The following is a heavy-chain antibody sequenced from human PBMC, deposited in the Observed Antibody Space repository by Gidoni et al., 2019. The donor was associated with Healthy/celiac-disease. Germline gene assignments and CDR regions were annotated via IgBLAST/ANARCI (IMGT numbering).Heavy chain of an antibody. D-gene: IGHD3-9*01. J-gene: IGHJ4*02. CDR2: ISSSSNYI. Sequence: EVQLVESGGGLVKPGGSLRLSCAPSGFTFSSYSMHCVRQAPGKGLEWVSSISSSSNYIYYADSVKGRFTISRDNAKNSLYLQMNSLRAEDTAVYYCARDHRDILTGYFDYWGQGTLVTVSS. CDR3: ARDHRDILTGYFDY. CDR1: GFTFSSYS. V-gene: IGHV3-21*01.